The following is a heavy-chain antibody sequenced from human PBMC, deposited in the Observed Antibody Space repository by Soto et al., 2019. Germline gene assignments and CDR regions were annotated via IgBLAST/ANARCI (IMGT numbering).Heavy chain of an antibody. CDR2: IYSTGLT. CDR1: GFTINHNY. CDR3: ARKRYFDS. Sequence: EVQLVESGGGLIQPGGSLRLSCAATGFTINHNYMSWVRQAPGKGLEWVSIIYSTGLTYYADSVKGRFTISRDNYKKTLYLQMNSLRAEDTATYYCARKRYFDSWGQGTLVTVSS. D-gene: IGHD1-20*01. J-gene: IGHJ4*02. V-gene: IGHV3-53*01.